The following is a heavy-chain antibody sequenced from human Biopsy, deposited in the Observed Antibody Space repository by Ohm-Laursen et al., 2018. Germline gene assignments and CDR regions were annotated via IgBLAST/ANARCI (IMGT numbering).Heavy chain of an antibody. V-gene: IGHV4-59*01. CDR1: GDSISTYY. Sequence: GTLSLTCTVSGDSISTYYWSWIRQPPGQGLQGIGYIYYTGNTDYNPSLQSRVTISVDTSKNHFSLRLRSMTPADTAMYYCARDRGYYSDRTVPGYFDLWGRGTLVTVSS. D-gene: IGHD3-22*01. CDR3: ARDRGYYSDRTVPGYFDL. CDR2: IYYTGNT. J-gene: IGHJ2*01.